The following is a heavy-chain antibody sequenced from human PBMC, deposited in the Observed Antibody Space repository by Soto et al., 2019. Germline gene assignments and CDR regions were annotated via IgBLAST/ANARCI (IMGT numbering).Heavy chain of an antibody. D-gene: IGHD1-26*01. CDR1: GFTFISYA. CDR3: AKDLWDTTWMGYYFDY. CDR2: VSGSGGST. Sequence: SLRLSCAASGFTFISYAMSWVRQAPGKGLEWVSAVSGSGGSTYYADSVKGRFTISRDNSKNTLYLQMNSLRAEDTAVYYCAKDLWDTTWMGYYFDYWGQGTLVTVSS. J-gene: IGHJ4*02. V-gene: IGHV3-23*01.